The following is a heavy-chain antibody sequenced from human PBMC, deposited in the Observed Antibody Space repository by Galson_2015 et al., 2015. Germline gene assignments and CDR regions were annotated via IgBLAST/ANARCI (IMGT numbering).Heavy chain of an antibody. CDR2: ISGSGGST. D-gene: IGHD6-19*01. V-gene: IGHV3-23*01. J-gene: IGHJ4*02. CDR3: AKVGLLAVAGIFFDY. Sequence: SLRLSCAASGFTFSSYALSWVRQAPGKGLEWVSAISGSGGSTYYADSVKGRFTISRDNSKNTLYLQMNSLRAEDTAVYYCAKVGLLAVAGIFFDYWGQGTLVTVSS. CDR1: GFTFSSYA.